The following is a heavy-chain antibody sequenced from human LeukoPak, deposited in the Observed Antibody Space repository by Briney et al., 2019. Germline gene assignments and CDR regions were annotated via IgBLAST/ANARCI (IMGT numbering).Heavy chain of an antibody. J-gene: IGHJ4*02. CDR1: GFTFDDYA. CDR2: ISWNSGSI. CDR3: ARFYSGSYSWVDY. D-gene: IGHD1-26*01. V-gene: IGHV3-9*01. Sequence: PGRSLRLSCAASGFTFDDYAMHWVRQAPGKGLEWVSGISWNSGSIGYADSVKGRFTISRDNAKNSLYLQMNSLRAEDTAVYYCARFYSGSYSWVDYWGQGTLVTVSS.